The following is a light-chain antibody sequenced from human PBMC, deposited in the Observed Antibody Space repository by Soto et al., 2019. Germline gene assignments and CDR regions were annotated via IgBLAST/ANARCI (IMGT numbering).Light chain of an antibody. J-gene: IGKJ1*01. CDR3: QQFNNYPWT. Sequence: DIQMTQSPSTLSASVGDRVTITCRASQSISSWLAWYQQKPGKAPKLLIYKASSLESGVPSRFSGSGSGTDFTLTISSLQPDDFATFYCQQFNNYPWTFGQGTRVEIK. CDR1: QSISSW. CDR2: KAS. V-gene: IGKV1-5*03.